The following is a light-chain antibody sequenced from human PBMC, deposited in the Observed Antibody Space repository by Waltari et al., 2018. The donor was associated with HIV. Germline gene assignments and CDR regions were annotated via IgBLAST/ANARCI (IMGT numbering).Light chain of an antibody. J-gene: IGLJ2*01. V-gene: IGLV2-14*03. CDR3: SSYTTTNTVV. CDR1: SSDISTYSF. Sequence: HSALTQPASVSGSPAHSITISCTGTSSDISTYSFVSWYQKHPDKAPKLLIYDVDNRPSGVSRRFSGSKSGDTASLTISSIQADDEADYYCSSYTTTNTVVFGGGTKFTVL. CDR2: DVD.